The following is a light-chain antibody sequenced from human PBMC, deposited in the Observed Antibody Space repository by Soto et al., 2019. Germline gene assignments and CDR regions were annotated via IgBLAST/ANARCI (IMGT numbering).Light chain of an antibody. V-gene: IGKV3-11*01. CDR2: DAS. Sequence: EIGLTQSPATLSLSPGERATLSCRASQSVSSYLAWYQQKPGQAPRLLIYDASNRATGIPARFSGSGSGTDFTLTISSLEPEDFAVYYCQQRSNWPSVFTFGPGTKVDIK. CDR1: QSVSSY. CDR3: QQRSNWPSVFT. J-gene: IGKJ3*01.